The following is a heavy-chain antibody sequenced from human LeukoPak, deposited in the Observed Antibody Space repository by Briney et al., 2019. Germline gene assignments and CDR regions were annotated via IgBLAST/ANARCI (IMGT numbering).Heavy chain of an antibody. D-gene: IGHD2-15*01. Sequence: PGRSLRLSCAASGFTFSSYSMNWVRQAPGKGLEWVSYISSSSSTIYYADSVKGRFTISRDNAKNSLFLQMNSLRAEDTAIYYCTTDTWYSAGHWGQGTLVTVSS. V-gene: IGHV3-48*04. CDR3: TTDTWYSAGH. CDR1: GFTFSSYS. J-gene: IGHJ4*02. CDR2: ISSSSSTI.